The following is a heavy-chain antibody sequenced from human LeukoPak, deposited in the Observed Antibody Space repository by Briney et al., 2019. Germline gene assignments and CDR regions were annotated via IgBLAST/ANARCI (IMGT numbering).Heavy chain of an antibody. J-gene: IGHJ4*02. D-gene: IGHD2-21*02. CDR1: GFTFSSYW. CDR2: IKQDGSEK. V-gene: IGHV3-7*03. Sequence: GGSLRLSCAASGFTFSSYWMSWVRQAPGKGLEWVANIKQDGSEKYYVDSVKGRFTISRDNAKNSLYLQMNSLRAEDTAVYYCARKGYCGGDCYSDFDYWGQGTLVTVSS. CDR3: ARKGYCGGDCYSDFDY.